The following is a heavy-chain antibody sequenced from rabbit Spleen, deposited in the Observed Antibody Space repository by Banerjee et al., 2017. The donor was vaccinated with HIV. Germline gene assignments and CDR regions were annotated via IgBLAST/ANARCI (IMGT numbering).Heavy chain of an antibody. CDR2: IYGGSPGST. Sequence: ESGGGLVKPGASLTLTCTASGFSFSSNYYICWVRQTPGKGLEWIACIYGGSPGSTAYASWAKGRFTISKTSSTTVPLQVTSLTAADTATYFCARGSATMTMVITGYYLGLWGQGTLVTVS. CDR1: GFSFSSNYY. J-gene: IGHJ4*01. V-gene: IGHV1S40*01. D-gene: IGHD2-1*01. CDR3: ARGSATMTMVITGYYLGL.